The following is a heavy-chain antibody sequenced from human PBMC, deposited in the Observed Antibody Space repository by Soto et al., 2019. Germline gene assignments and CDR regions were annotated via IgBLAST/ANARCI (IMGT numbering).Heavy chain of an antibody. CDR1: GGSISSGGYY. CDR3: ARVPSSGNHFDY. CDR2: IYYSGST. Sequence: LSLTCTVSGGSISSGGYYWSWIRQHPGKGLEWIGYIYYSGSTYYNPSLKSRVTISVDTSKNQFSLKLSSVTAADTAVYYCARVPSSGNHFDYWGQGTLVTVSS. D-gene: IGHD3-22*01. V-gene: IGHV4-31*03. J-gene: IGHJ4*02.